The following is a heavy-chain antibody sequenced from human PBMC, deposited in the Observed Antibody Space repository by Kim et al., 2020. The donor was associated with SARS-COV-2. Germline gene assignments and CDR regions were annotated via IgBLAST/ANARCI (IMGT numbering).Heavy chain of an antibody. CDR1: GFTFRNYA. D-gene: IGHD6-19*01. J-gene: IGHJ6*02. CDR2: ITGSGDNT. Sequence: GGSLRLSCAASGFTFRNYAMIWVRQAPGKGLEWVSAITGSGDNTYYADSVRGRFTVSRDNSENTLYLHMSSLRVEDTAVYYCAKLESLGNGWYPFYGMDVWGQGTTVTVSS. CDR3: AKLESLGNGWYPFYGMDV. V-gene: IGHV3-23*01.